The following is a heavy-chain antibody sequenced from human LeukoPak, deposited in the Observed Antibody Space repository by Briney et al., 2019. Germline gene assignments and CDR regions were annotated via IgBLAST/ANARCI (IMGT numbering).Heavy chain of an antibody. CDR2: INPSGGST. CDR1: GYTFTSYY. J-gene: IGHJ3*02. Sequence: ASVKVSCKASGYTFTSYYMHWVRQAPGQGLEWMGIINPSGGSTSYAQKFQGRVTMTRDTSTSTVYMELSSLRSEDTAVYYCARATYYYDSSGVDAFDIWGQGTMVTVSS. D-gene: IGHD3-22*01. CDR3: ARATYYYDSSGVDAFDI. V-gene: IGHV1-46*01.